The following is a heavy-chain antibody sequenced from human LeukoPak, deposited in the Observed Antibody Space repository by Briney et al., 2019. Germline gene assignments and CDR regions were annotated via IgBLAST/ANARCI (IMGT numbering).Heavy chain of an antibody. D-gene: IGHD1/OR15-1a*01. V-gene: IGHV6-1*01. Sequence: SQTLSLTCAISGDSVASNSAAWNWIRQSPSRGLEWLGRTYYRSKWYNDYAVSVKSRITNNPDTSKNQFSLQLNSVAPEDTAVYYWTRQTRGASDYWGQGTLVTVSS. CDR1: GDSVASNSAA. CDR3: TRQTRGASDY. J-gene: IGHJ4*02. CDR2: TYYRSKWYN.